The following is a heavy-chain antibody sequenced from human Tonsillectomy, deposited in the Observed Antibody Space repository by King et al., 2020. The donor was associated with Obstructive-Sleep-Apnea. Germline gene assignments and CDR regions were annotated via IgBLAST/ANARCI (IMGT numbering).Heavy chain of an antibody. CDR2: ISYSGST. CDR1: GGSISSGGYS. J-gene: IGHJ4*02. Sequence: QLQESGPGLVKPSQTLSLTCAVSGGSISSGGYSWSWIRQPPGKGLEWIGYISYSGSTFYDPSLKSRVTISVDTSKNQFSLKLNSVTAADTAVYYCAREATYDHFDYWGQGTLVTVSS. V-gene: IGHV4-30-4*07. D-gene: IGHD5-24*01. CDR3: AREATYDHFDY.